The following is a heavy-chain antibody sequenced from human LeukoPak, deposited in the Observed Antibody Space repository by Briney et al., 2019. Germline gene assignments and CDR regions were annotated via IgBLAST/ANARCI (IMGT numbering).Heavy chain of an antibody. V-gene: IGHV3-30-3*01. CDR2: ISYDGSNK. Sequence: GGSLRLSCAASGFTFSSYAMHWVRQAPGKGLEWVAVISYDGSNKYYADSVKGRFTISRDNSKNTLYLQMNSLRAEDTAVYYCARDTTLHQTYYYDSSGSGWFDPWGQGTLVTVSS. CDR1: GFTFSSYA. J-gene: IGHJ5*02. CDR3: ARDTTLHQTYYYDSSGSGWFDP. D-gene: IGHD3-22*01.